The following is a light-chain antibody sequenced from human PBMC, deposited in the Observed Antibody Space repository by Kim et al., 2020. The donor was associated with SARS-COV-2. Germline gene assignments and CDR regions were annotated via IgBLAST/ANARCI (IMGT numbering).Light chain of an antibody. CDR1: SSDVGGYNY. Sequence: QSVTISCTGPSSDVGGYNYVSWYQQHPGKAPKLMIYDVSKRPSGVPDRFSGSKSGNTASLTISGLQAEDEADYYCCSYAGSYTYVFGTGTKVTV. V-gene: IGLV2-11*01. CDR2: DVS. J-gene: IGLJ1*01. CDR3: CSYAGSYTYV.